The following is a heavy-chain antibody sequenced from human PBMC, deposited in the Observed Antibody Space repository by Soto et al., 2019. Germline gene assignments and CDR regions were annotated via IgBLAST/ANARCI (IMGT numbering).Heavy chain of an antibody. J-gene: IGHJ3*02. CDR1: GYTFTSYY. CDR2: INPSGGST. Sequence: ASVKVSCKASGYTFTSYYMHWVRQAPGQGLEWMGIINPSGGSTSYAQKFQGRVTMTRDTSTSTVYMELSSLRSEDTAVYYCATHPLVAARPLFAFDIWGQGTMVTVSS. D-gene: IGHD6-6*01. V-gene: IGHV1-46*01. CDR3: ATHPLVAARPLFAFDI.